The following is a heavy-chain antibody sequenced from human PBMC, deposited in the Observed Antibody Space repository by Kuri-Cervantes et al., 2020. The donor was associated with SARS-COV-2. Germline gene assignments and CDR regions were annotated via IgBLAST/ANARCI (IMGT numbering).Heavy chain of an antibody. CDR2: INSDGSSA. Sequence: GGSLRLSCAASGFTFSSYWMHWVRQAPGKGLVWVSRINSDGSSASYADSVKGRFTISRDNAKNTLYLQMNSLRAEDTAVYYCARDYYDSSGVYWSQGTLVTVSS. CDR1: GFTFSSYW. D-gene: IGHD3-22*01. J-gene: IGHJ4*02. CDR3: ARDYYDSSGVY. V-gene: IGHV3-74*01.